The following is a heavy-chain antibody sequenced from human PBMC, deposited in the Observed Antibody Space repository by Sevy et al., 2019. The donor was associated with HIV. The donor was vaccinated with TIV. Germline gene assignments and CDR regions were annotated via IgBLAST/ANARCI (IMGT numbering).Heavy chain of an antibody. V-gene: IGHV3-30-3*01. Sequence: GGSLRLSCAASGFTFSSYAMHWVRQAPGKGLEWVAVISYDGSNKYYADSVKGRFTISRDNSKNTLYLQMNSLRAEDTDVYYCARDDYSNSHYFDYWGQGTLVTVSS. CDR2: ISYDGSNK. D-gene: IGHD4-4*01. CDR3: ARDDYSNSHYFDY. J-gene: IGHJ4*02. CDR1: GFTFSSYA.